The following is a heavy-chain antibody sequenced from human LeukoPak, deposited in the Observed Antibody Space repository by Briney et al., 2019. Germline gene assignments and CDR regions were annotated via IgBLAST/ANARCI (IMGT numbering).Heavy chain of an antibody. CDR3: AKDPYVVSLDY. Sequence: PGGSLRLSCAAYEFTFNNHWMSWVRQAPGKGLEWVSAISGSGSATYYAGSVKGRFTISRDNSKNMLYLQMNGLRADDTAVYYCAKDPYVVSLDYWGQGTLVTVSS. J-gene: IGHJ4*02. V-gene: IGHV3-23*01. D-gene: IGHD3-16*02. CDR2: ISGSGSAT. CDR1: EFTFNNHW.